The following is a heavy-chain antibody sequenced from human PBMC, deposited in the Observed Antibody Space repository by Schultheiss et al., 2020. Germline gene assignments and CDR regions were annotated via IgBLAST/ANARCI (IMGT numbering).Heavy chain of an antibody. D-gene: IGHD2-2*01. CDR3: ARGGYCSSTSCYLYYYYYYMDV. Sequence: GGSLRLSCKASGFTFSFFTMHWVRQFPGKGLEWVALISDDGRQHIYVDSVEGRFTVSRDNAKNSLYLQMNSLRAEDTAVYYCARGGYCSSTSCYLYYYYYYMDVWGKGTTVTVSS. CDR2: ISDDGRQH. V-gene: IGHV3-30*04. CDR1: GFTFSFFT. J-gene: IGHJ6*03.